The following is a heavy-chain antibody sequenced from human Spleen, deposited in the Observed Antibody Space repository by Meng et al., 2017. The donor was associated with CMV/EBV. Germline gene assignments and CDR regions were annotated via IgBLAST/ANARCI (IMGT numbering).Heavy chain of an antibody. D-gene: IGHD4-11*01. Sequence: SVKVSCKASGTTFSTYAFSWVRQAPGQGLEWMGVIIPIFGTANYAQKFQGRVTITTDESTSTAYMELSSLRSEDTAVYYCAREVGVTTVTLGVYYYYGMDVWGQGTTVTVSS. CDR3: AREVGVTTVTLGVYYYYGMDV. CDR2: IIPIFGTA. J-gene: IGHJ6*02. CDR1: GTTFSTYA. V-gene: IGHV1-69*05.